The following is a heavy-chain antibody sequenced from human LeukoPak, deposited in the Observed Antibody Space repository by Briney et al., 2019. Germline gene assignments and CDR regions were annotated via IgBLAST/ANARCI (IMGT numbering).Heavy chain of an antibody. V-gene: IGHV3-23*01. CDR2: ISGSGGST. Sequence: GGSLRLSCAASGFTFSSYAMSWVRQAPGKGLEWVSAISGSGGSTCYADSVKGRFTISGDNSKNTLYLQMNSLRAEDTAVYYCAKDQPMTTVTTFDYWGQGTLVTVSS. CDR3: AKDQPMTTVTTFDY. CDR1: GFTFSSYA. J-gene: IGHJ4*02. D-gene: IGHD4-17*01.